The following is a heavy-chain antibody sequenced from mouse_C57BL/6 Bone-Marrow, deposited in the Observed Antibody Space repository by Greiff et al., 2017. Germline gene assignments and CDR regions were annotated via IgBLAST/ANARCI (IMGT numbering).Heavy chain of an antibody. CDR3: ARHEDEGTGTGCFDY. CDR1: GYTFTEST. CDR2: FYPGSGSV. D-gene: IGHD4-1*01. J-gene: IGHJ2*01. V-gene: IGHV1-62-2*01. Sequence: VQLQQSGAELVQSGASVKLSCKASGYTFTESTIHLVKQRSGPGLGWIGWFYPGSGSVKYNEKFKDKATLTADKSSSTVYMELSRLTSEDSAVYVCARHEDEGTGTGCFDYWGQGTTRTVSS.